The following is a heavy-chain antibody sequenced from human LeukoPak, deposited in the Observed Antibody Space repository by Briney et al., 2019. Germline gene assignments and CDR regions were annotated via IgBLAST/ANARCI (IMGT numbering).Heavy chain of an antibody. D-gene: IGHD3-16*01. V-gene: IGHV3-21*01. J-gene: IGHJ3*02. Sequence: GGSLRLSCAASGFTFSSYSMNWVRQAPGKGLEWVSSISSSSSYIYYADSVKGRFTISRDNAKNSLYLQMNSLRAEDTAVYYCARETWESYAFDIWGQGTMVTVSS. CDR3: ARETWESYAFDI. CDR2: ISSSSSYI. CDR1: GFTFSSYS.